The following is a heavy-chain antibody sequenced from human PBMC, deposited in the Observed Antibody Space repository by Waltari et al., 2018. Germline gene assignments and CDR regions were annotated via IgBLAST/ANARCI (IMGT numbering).Heavy chain of an antibody. CDR1: GFTFSSYS. J-gene: IGHJ4*02. V-gene: IGHV1-3*01. CDR3: ARDFSDVMVLDLDY. Sequence: VQLVESGGGLVKPGGSLRLSCAASGFTFSSYSMNWVRQAPGQRLEWMGWINAGNGNTKYSQKFQGRVTITRDTSASTAYMELSSLRSEDTAVYYCARDFSDVMVLDLDYWGQGTRVTVSS. CDR2: INAGNGNT. D-gene: IGHD2-21*01.